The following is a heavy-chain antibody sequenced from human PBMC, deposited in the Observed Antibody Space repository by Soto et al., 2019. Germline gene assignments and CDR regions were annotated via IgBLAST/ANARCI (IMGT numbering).Heavy chain of an antibody. CDR2: IKSKTDGGTT. CDR3: TTTQDYGDYGLDY. D-gene: IGHD4-17*01. V-gene: IGHV3-15*01. CDR1: GFTFSNAW. Sequence: EVQLVESGGGLVKPGGSLRLSCAASGFTFSNAWMSWVRQAPGKGLEWVGRIKSKTDGGTTDYAAPVKGRFTISRDDPKNTLYLQMNSLKTEDTAVYYCTTTQDYGDYGLDYWGQGTLVTVSS. J-gene: IGHJ4*02.